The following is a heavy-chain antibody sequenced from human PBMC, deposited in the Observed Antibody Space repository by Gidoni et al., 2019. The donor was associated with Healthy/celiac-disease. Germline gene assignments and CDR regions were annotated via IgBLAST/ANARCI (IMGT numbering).Heavy chain of an antibody. D-gene: IGHD1-26*01. CDR1: GFTFSSYW. J-gene: IGHJ4*02. CDR2: IKQDGSEK. CDR3: ASVVGGGSYSPDY. Sequence: EVQLVESGGGLVQPGGSLRLSCAASGFTFSSYWMSWVRQAPGKGREWEANIKQDGSEKYYGASVKGRFTISRNNPKNSMYLQMNSWRTEDAAVYYCASVVGGGSYSPDYWGQGTLVTVSS. V-gene: IGHV3-7*03.